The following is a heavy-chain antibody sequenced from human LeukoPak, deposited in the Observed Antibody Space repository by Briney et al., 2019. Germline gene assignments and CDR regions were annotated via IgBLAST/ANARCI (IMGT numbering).Heavy chain of an antibody. CDR3: ARGTAIAVEDY. Sequence: SETLSLTCAVYGGSFSGYYWSWIRQPPGKGLEWIGEINHSGSTNYNPSLKSRVTISVDTSKNQFSLKLCSVTAADTAVYYCARGTAIAVEDYWGQGTLVTVSS. V-gene: IGHV4-34*01. D-gene: IGHD6-19*01. CDR1: GGSFSGYY. J-gene: IGHJ4*02. CDR2: INHSGST.